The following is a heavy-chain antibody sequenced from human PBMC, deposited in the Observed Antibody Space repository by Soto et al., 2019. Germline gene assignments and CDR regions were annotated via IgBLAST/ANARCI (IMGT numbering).Heavy chain of an antibody. CDR3: ARDAPGAAPY. CDR1: GGSMSSGDYY. V-gene: IGHV4-31*03. J-gene: IGHJ4*02. Sequence: QVQLQESGPGLVKPSQTLPLTCTVSGGSMSSGDYYWNWIRQHPEKGLEWIGYINYRGSTFYNPSLKSRLTISVDTSKNQFSLTLTSVTAADTAMYYCARDAPGAAPYWGQGTLVTVSS. D-gene: IGHD6-13*01. CDR2: INYRGST.